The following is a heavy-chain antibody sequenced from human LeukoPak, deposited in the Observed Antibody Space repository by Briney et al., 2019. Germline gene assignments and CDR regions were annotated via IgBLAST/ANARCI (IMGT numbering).Heavy chain of an antibody. D-gene: IGHD3-10*01. CDR1: GFTFSSYW. J-gene: IGHJ6*03. CDR3: ARGGGTYYYYYYMDV. V-gene: IGHV3-74*01. CDR2: INSDGSTT. Sequence: GSLRLSCAASGFTFSSYWMHWVRQAPGKGLVWVSRINSDGSTTSYADSVKGRFTISRDNAKNTLFLQMNSLRAEDTAVYYCARGGGTYYYYYYMDVWGKGTTVTISS.